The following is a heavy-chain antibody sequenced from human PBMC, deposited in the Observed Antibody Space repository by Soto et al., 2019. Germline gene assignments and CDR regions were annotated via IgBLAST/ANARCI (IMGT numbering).Heavy chain of an antibody. Sequence: QVQLVESGGGVVQPGRSLRLSCAASEFTFSSYAMHWVRQAPGKGLEWVAVISYDGSNKYYADSVKGRFTISRDNSKNTVYLQMNSLRAEDTAVYYCARDPIAPRQSGYFDFWGQGTLVTVSS. CDR2: ISYDGSNK. J-gene: IGHJ4*02. CDR1: EFTFSSYA. CDR3: ARDPIAPRQSGYFDF. D-gene: IGHD6-6*01. V-gene: IGHV3-30-3*01.